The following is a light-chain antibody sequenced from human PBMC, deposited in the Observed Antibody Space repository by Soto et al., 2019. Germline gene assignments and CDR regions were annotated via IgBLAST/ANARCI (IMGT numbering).Light chain of an antibody. CDR1: HRVYDSH. J-gene: IGKJ5*01. CDR3: QRKRLAPNT. V-gene: IGKV3-20*01. CDR2: GAS. Sequence: FLTQSPGTLSLSPGERATLSCRARHRVYDSHLAWYQLRPGQAPRLLIYGASTRATGIPDRFSGSGSGTDFSLTIRGLKTEDDAEYFGQRKRLAPNTFGQGTRLEI.